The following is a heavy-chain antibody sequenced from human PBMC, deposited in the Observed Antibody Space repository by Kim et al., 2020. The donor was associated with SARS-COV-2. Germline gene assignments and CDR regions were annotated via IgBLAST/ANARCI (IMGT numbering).Heavy chain of an antibody. V-gene: IGHV3-53*04. CDR3: ARVRGSYYLFDAFDI. J-gene: IGHJ3*02. D-gene: IGHD1-26*01. CDR1: GFTVSSNY. Sequence: GGSLRLSCAASGFTVSSNYMSWVRQAPGKGLEWVSVIYSGGSTYYADSVKGRFTISRHNSKNTLYLQMNSLRAEDTAVYYCARVRGSYYLFDAFDIWGQGTMVTVSS. CDR2: IYSGGST.